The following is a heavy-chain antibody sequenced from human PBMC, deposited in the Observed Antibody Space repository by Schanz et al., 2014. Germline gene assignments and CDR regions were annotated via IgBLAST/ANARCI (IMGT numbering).Heavy chain of an antibody. J-gene: IGHJ4*02. V-gene: IGHV3-9*02. Sequence: EVQVVESGGGLVQPGGSLRLSCTASGFNSDDYAMHWVRQAPGKGLEWVSNIPWNGAAIGYAGSVRGRFTISRDSAKNSLYLQMNSLRPEDTAVYHCVSSGSYSSYAFWGQGTLVTVSS. CDR2: IPWNGAAI. D-gene: IGHD3-10*01. CDR1: GFNSDDYA. CDR3: VSSGSYSSYAF.